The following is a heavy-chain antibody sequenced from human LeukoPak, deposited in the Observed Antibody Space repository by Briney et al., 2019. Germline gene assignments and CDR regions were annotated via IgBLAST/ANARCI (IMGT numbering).Heavy chain of an antibody. V-gene: IGHV1-2*06. CDR2: INPNSGGT. CDR3: VSELGTAGYYFDY. J-gene: IGHJ4*02. CDR1: GYTFTGYY. D-gene: IGHD7-27*01. Sequence: ASVKVSCTASGYTFTGYYMDWVRQAPGQGLEWMGRINPNSGGTNYAQKFQGRVTMTRDTSISTAYMELRRLRSDDTAVYYCVSELGTAGYYFDYWGQGTQVTVSS.